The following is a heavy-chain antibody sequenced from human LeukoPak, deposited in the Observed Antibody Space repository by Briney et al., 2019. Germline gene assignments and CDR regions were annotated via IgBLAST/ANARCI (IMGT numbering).Heavy chain of an antibody. V-gene: IGHV3-23*01. CDR2: ISPSGGHI. CDR1: GFTFSTYA. CDR3: AKNRGTGMAFYDY. J-gene: IGHJ4*02. D-gene: IGHD5-18*01. Sequence: GGSLRLSCAASGFTFSTYAMTWVRRAPGKGLEWVSAISPSGGHIYYADSVKGRFTSSRDNSKSTLFLQMNNLRAEDTAIYYCAKNRGTGMAFYDYWDQGTQVIVSS.